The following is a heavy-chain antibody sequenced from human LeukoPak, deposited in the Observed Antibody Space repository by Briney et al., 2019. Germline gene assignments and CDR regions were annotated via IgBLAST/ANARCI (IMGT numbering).Heavy chain of an antibody. CDR1: GDSISRGGDY. J-gene: IGHJ4*02. Sequence: SETLSLTCSVSGDSISRGGDYWTWIRQHPEKGLEWIGYISGSGSTYYSPSLRSRVTVSADTSKNQFSLKLTSVTAADTAVFYCAREGPKDWFPLDYWGQGTLVTVSS. V-gene: IGHV4-31*03. D-gene: IGHD3/OR15-3a*01. CDR3: AREGPKDWFPLDY. CDR2: ISGSGST.